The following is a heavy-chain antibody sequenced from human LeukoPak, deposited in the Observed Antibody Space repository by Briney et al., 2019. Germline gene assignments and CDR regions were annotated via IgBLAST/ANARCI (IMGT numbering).Heavy chain of an antibody. J-gene: IGHJ5*02. CDR1: GWSFNDYY. CDR2: INARGDT. CDR3: ARGQVPAARGYNWFDP. V-gene: IGHV4-34*01. D-gene: IGHD2-2*01. Sequence: SETLSLTCAVYGWSFNDYYWNWIRQPPGKGLEWSGEINARGDTNYNPSLKSLVTISVDTSKKQFSLRLTSMIAADTPLYYCARGQVPAARGYNWFDPWGQGTLVTVSS.